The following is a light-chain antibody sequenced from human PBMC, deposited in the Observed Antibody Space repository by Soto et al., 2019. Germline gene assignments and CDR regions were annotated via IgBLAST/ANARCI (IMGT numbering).Light chain of an antibody. V-gene: IGKV1-39*01. Sequence: IQLTQSPSSLSASMGDRVTITCRASQGISRSLAWYQQKPGKAPKLLIYAASTLQSGVPSRFSGSGSGTNFTLSLNSLQPEDFATYYCQQSYSTPAPTFGGGTKVDIK. CDR2: AAS. CDR1: QGISRS. CDR3: QQSYSTPAPT. J-gene: IGKJ4*01.